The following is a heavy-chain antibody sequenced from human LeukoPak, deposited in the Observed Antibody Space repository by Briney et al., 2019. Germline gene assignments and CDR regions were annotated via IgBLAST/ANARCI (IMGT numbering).Heavy chain of an antibody. J-gene: IGHJ4*02. CDR3: AKVQGYDFWSGHCPFDY. V-gene: IGHV3-23*01. CDR1: GFTFSSYA. D-gene: IGHD3-3*01. CDR2: ISGSGGST. Sequence: GGSLRLSCAASGFTFSSYAMSWVRQAPGKGLEWVSAISGSGGSTYYADSVKGRFTISRDNSKNTLYLQMNSLRAEDTAVYYCAKVQGYDFWSGHCPFDYWGQGTLVTVSS.